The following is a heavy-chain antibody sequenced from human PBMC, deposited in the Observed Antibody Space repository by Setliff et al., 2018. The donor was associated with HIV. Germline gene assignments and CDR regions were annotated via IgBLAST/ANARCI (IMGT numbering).Heavy chain of an antibody. CDR3: ARHKSQPYYFDY. J-gene: IGHJ4*02. CDR2: IYYSGST. CDR1: GGSFSGYY. Sequence: ASETLSLTCAVFGGSFSGYYWSWIRQPPGKGLEWIGYIYYSGSTNYNPSLKSRVTISVDTSKNQFSLKLSSVTAADTAVYYCARHKSQPYYFDYWGQGTLVTVSS. V-gene: IGHV4-59*08.